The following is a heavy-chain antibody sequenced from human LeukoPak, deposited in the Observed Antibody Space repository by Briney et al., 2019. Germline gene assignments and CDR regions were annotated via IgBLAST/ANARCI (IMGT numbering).Heavy chain of an antibody. Sequence: GRSLRLSCAASGLTFSSYGMHWVRQAPGKGLEWVAVISYDGSNKYYADSVKGRFTISRDNSKNTLYLQMNSLRAEDTAVYYCANVPTVARDYWGQGTLVTVSS. J-gene: IGHJ4*02. D-gene: IGHD6-19*01. CDR1: GLTFSSYG. CDR3: ANVPTVARDY. V-gene: IGHV3-30*18. CDR2: ISYDGSNK.